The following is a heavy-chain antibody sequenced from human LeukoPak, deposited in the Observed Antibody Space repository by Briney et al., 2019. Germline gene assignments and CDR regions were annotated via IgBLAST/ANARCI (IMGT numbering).Heavy chain of an antibody. D-gene: IGHD3-10*01. J-gene: IGHJ6*02. Sequence: AETLTLTCPGSGGAVSSYYGDWVRQPPGKRLEWIGYIYYSGSTNYNPSLKSRVTISVDTSKNQFSLKLSSVTAADTAVYYCARDLNYGSGSYYYYYGMDVWGQGTTVTVSS. V-gene: IGHV4-59*02. CDR1: GGAVSSYY. CDR3: ARDLNYGSGSYYYYYGMDV. CDR2: IYYSGST.